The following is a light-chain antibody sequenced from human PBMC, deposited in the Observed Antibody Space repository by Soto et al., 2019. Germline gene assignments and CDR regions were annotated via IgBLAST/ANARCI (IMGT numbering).Light chain of an antibody. CDR3: QHWS. Sequence: DIPMTHSPSTLSASFPGRVTITCRASQAINRWLAWYQQKPGEVPKLLIYKASVLESGVPSRFSGSGSGTEFTLTISRLQPEDVATYYCQHWSFGQGTKVDIK. V-gene: IGKV1-5*03. J-gene: IGKJ1*01. CDR1: QAINRW. CDR2: KAS.